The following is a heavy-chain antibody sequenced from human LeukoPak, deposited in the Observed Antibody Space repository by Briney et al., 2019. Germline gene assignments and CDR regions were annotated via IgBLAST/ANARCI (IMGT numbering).Heavy chain of an antibody. J-gene: IGHJ4*02. CDR3: ARQVEMTRNSLGY. V-gene: IGHV3-66*04. CDR2: IYSGGST. CDR1: GFTFGDYA. Sequence: PGGSLRLSCTAPGFTFGDYAMSWVRQAPGEGLEWVSVIYSGGSTYYADSVKGRFTISRDNSRNTLHLQINSLRAEDTAVYYCARQVEMTRNSLGYWGQGTLVTVSS. D-gene: IGHD5-24*01.